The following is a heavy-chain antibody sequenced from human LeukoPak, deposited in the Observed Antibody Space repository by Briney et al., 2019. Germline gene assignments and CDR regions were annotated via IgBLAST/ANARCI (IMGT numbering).Heavy chain of an antibody. CDR3: ARDSGYCSSTGCYAHYFDY. V-gene: IGHV3-21*01. CDR1: GFTFTTYT. J-gene: IGHJ4*02. D-gene: IGHD2-2*01. Sequence: GGSLRLSCAASGFTFTTYTINWVRQAPGKGLEWVSYISSSNHISYAESVKGRFAISRDNAKNSVYLQMNSLRAEDTAVYYCARDSGYCSSTGCYAHYFDYWGQGTLVTVSS. CDR2: ISSSNHI.